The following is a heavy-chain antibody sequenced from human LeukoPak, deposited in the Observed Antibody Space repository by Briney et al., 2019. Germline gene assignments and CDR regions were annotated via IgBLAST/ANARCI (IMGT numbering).Heavy chain of an antibody. CDR1: GFTFSSYA. J-gene: IGHJ6*02. Sequence: PGGSLRLSCAASGFTFSSYAMSWVRQAPGKGLEWVSAISGSGGSTYYADSVKGRFTISRDNSKNTLYLQMNSLRAEDTAVYYCAKDHYGDCDLGPYYYYGMDVWGQGTTVTVSS. V-gene: IGHV3-23*01. CDR3: AKDHYGDCDLGPYYYYGMDV. CDR2: ISGSGGST. D-gene: IGHD4-17*01.